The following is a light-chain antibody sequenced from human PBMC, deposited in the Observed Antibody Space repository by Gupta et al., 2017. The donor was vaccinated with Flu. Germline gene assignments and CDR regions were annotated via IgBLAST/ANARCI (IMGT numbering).Light chain of an antibody. Sequence: QSALTQPASVSGSPGPSITISCTGTSSDVGGYNYVSWYQQHPDKAPKLMIYEVSNRPSGVSNRFSGSKSGNTASLTISGLQAEDEADYYCSSYTSSSTPYVFGTGTKVTVL. CDR1: SSDVGGYNY. CDR2: EVS. V-gene: IGLV2-14*01. CDR3: SSYTSSSTPYV. J-gene: IGLJ1*01.